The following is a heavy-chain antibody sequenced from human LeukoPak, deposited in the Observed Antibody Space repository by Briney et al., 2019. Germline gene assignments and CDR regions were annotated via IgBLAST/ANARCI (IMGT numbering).Heavy chain of an antibody. J-gene: IGHJ3*02. CDR1: GYTFTGHY. Sequence: GASVKVSCTASGYTFTGHYMHWVRQAPGQGPEWMGWINPNSGGTNYAQKFQGRVTMTRDTAISTAYMELSGLRSDDTAVYYCARCSTPHWIFDAFDIWGQGTMVTVSS. CDR2: INPNSGGT. CDR3: ARCSTPHWIFDAFDI. V-gene: IGHV1-2*02. D-gene: IGHD1-1*01.